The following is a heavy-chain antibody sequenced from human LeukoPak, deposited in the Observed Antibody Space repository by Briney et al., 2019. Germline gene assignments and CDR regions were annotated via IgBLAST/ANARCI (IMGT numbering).Heavy chain of an antibody. CDR2: IYTSGST. J-gene: IGHJ3*02. CDR3: ARWDTANAFDI. Sequence: PSETLSPTCTVSGGSISSGSYYWSWIRQPAGKGLEWIGRIYTSGSTNYNPSLKSRVTMSVDTSKNQFSLKLSSVTAADTAVYYCARWDTANAFDIWGQGTMVTVSS. CDR1: GGSISSGSYY. D-gene: IGHD5-18*01. V-gene: IGHV4-61*02.